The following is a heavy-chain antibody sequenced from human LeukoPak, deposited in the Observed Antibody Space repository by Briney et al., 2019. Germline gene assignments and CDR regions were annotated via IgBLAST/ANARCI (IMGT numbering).Heavy chain of an antibody. CDR2: MNPDTGNT. V-gene: IGHV1-8*01. D-gene: IGHD6-13*01. CDR3: ARELPDSSSWYYYY. J-gene: IGHJ4*02. Sequence: GASVKVSCKASGYTFTSYDINWVRQATGQGLEWMGWMNPDTGNTGYAQKFQGRVTMTRNTSISTAYMELSSLKSEDTAVYYCARELPDSSSWYYYYWGQGTLVTVSS. CDR1: GYTFTSYD.